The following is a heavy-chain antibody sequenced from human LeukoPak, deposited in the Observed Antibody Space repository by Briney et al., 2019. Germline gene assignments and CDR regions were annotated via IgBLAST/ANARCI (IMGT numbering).Heavy chain of an antibody. D-gene: IGHD2/OR15-2a*01. CDR3: ARDFILDY. Sequence: GGSLRLSCAASGFTFSSYEKNWVRQAPGKGLEWVSHISSSGSTIYYADSVKGRFTISRDNVKNSLYLQMNSLGAEDTAVYYCARDFILDYWGQGTLVTVSS. CDR2: ISSSGSTI. J-gene: IGHJ4*02. CDR1: GFTFSSYE. V-gene: IGHV3-48*03.